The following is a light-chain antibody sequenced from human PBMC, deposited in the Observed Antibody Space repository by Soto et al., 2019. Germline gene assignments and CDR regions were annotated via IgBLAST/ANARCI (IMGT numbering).Light chain of an antibody. J-gene: IGLJ3*02. Sequence: QSVLTQPPSVSAAPGQMVTISCSGGSSNFGNNFVSWYQHLPRTAPKVLIYENNKRPSGIPDRFSGSKFGTSATLGITGLQTGDEADYYCAAWDPGRGIWRFGGGTKLTVL. CDR3: AAWDPGRGIWR. CDR2: ENN. CDR1: SSNFGNNF. V-gene: IGLV1-51*02.